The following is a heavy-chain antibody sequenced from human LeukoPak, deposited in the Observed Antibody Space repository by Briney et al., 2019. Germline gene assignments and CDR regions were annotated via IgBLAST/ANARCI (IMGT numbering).Heavy chain of an antibody. Sequence: GGSLRLSCAASGFTFSSYAMSWVRQAPGKGLEWVSIISGSGGNTYNADSVKGRFTISRDNSKNTLYLQMNSLRAEDTAVYYCARGGWLGKPQRVDYWGQGTLITVSS. CDR3: ARGGWLGKPQRVDY. CDR1: GFTFSSYA. J-gene: IGHJ4*02. V-gene: IGHV3-23*01. D-gene: IGHD6-19*01. CDR2: ISGSGGNT.